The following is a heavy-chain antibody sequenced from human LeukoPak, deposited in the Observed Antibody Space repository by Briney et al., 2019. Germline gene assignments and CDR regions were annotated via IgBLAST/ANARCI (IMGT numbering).Heavy chain of an antibody. D-gene: IGHD6-13*01. CDR1: GYTFTGYY. CDR3: ARVDALSSSRFDC. CDR2: INPRGGGT. Sequence: ASVKVSCKASGYTFTGYYMHWVRQAPGQGLEWMGIINPRGGGTRYAQKFQGRVTMTRDTSTSTVYMELSSLRSEDTAVYYCARVDALSSSRFDCWGQGTLVTVSS. J-gene: IGHJ4*02. V-gene: IGHV1-46*01.